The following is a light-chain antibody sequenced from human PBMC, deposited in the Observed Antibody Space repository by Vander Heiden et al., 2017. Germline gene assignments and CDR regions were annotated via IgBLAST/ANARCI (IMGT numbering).Light chain of an antibody. CDR3: QQHINYPWT. Sequence: DIQMTQSPSTLSASVGDRVTITCRASQSVGSWVAWYQQEPGKAPKLLIYKESNLESGVTSRLSGSGSGTEFTLTIGSRQPEDYASYYCQQHINYPWTFGRGTKVEIK. J-gene: IGKJ1*01. CDR2: KES. CDR1: QSVGSW. V-gene: IGKV1-5*03.